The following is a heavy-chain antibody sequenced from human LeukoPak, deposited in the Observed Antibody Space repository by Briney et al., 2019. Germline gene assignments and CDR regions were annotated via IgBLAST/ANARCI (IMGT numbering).Heavy chain of an antibody. Sequence: GGSLRLSCAASGFTFSSCWMHWVRQDPGKGLVWVARINGDGSSTSYADSVKGRFTISRDNAKNTLYLQMSSLRVEDTAVYYCVRDLSYGMDVWSQGTTVTVSS. J-gene: IGHJ6*02. CDR2: INGDGSST. CDR3: VRDLSYGMDV. CDR1: GFTFSSCW. V-gene: IGHV3-74*01.